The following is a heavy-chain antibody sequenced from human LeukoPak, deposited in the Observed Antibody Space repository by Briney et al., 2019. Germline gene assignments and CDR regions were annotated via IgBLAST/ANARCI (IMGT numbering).Heavy chain of an antibody. CDR2: IYYSGST. V-gene: IGHV4-39*01. D-gene: IGHD2-15*01. CDR3: ARRPFCSGGSCPFDY. J-gene: IGHJ4*02. Sequence: SETLSLTCTVSGGSISSSSYYWGWIRQPPGKGLEWIGSIYYSGSTYYNPSLKSRVTISVDTSKNQFSLKLSSVTAADTAVYYCARRPFCSGGSCPFDYWGQGTLVTVSS. CDR1: GGSISSSSYY.